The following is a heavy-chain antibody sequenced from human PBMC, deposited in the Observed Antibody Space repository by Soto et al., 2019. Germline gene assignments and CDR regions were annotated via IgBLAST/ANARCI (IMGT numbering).Heavy chain of an antibody. Sequence: SAPTPVNPTQTLTLTCTFSGFSLRTSGVGVGWIRQPPGKALEWLALIYWNDDKRYSPSLKSRLTITKDTSKNQVVLTMTDMGPVDTATYYCAHSGITVTTGSSRYYDYYGMDVWGQGTTVTVSS. CDR2: IYWNDDK. V-gene: IGHV2-5*01. J-gene: IGHJ6*02. D-gene: IGHD1-7*01. CDR1: GFSLRTSGVG. CDR3: AHSGITVTTGSSRYYDYYGMDV.